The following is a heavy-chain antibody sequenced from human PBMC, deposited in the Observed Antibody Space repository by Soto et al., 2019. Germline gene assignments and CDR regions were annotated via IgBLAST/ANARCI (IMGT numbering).Heavy chain of an antibody. Sequence: QVQLQESGPGLVKPSETLSLTCTVSGGSISSYYWSWIRQPPGKGLERMGYIYYSGSTNYNPSLMRSVAISVATSKDQFSLKLSSVSAADTVVYYCARAFWVYCSGGSCHNWFDPWCQGTLVTVSS. D-gene: IGHD2-15*01. CDR3: ARAFWVYCSGGSCHNWFDP. CDR1: GGSISSYY. V-gene: IGHV4-59*01. CDR2: IYYSGST. J-gene: IGHJ5*02.